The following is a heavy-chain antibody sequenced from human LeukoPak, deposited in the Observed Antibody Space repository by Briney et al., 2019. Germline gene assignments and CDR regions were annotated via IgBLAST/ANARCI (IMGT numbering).Heavy chain of an antibody. V-gene: IGHV3-23*01. D-gene: IGHD2-2*02. CDR1: GFTFSSYA. CDR2: ISGSGGST. J-gene: IGHJ1*01. Sequence: GGSLRLSCAASGFTFSSYAMSWVRQAPGKGLEWVSAISGSGGSTYYADSVKGRFTISRDNSKNTLYLQMNGLRAEDTAVYYCAKGGGLGYCSSTSCHTPCEHWGQGTLVTVSS. CDR3: AKGGGLGYCSSTSCHTPCEH.